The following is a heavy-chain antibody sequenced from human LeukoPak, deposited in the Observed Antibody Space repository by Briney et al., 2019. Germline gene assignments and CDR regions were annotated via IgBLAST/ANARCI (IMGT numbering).Heavy chain of an antibody. Sequence: PSETLSLTCTVSGGSISSSSYYWGWIRQPPGKGLEWIGYIYYSGSTNYNPSLKSRVTISVDTSKNQFSLKLSSVTAADTAVYYCAREVKFDSSGYYPNPYFDYWGQGTLVTVSS. D-gene: IGHD3-22*01. CDR2: IYYSGST. V-gene: IGHV4-61*01. CDR1: GGSISSSSYY. CDR3: AREVKFDSSGYYPNPYFDY. J-gene: IGHJ4*02.